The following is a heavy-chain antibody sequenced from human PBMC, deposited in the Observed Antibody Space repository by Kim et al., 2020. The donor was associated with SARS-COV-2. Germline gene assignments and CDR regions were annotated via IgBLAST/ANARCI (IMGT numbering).Heavy chain of an antibody. V-gene: IGHV3-9*01. CDR3: AKDTSSYWWLQRENDYMDV. CDR2: ISWNSGSI. J-gene: IGHJ6*03. Sequence: GGSLRLSCAASGFTFDDYAMHWVRQAPGKGLEWVSGISWNSGSIGYADSVKGRFTISRDNAKNSLYLQMNSLRAEDTALYYCAKDTSSYWWLQRENDYMDVWGKGTTVTVSS. CDR1: GFTFDDYA. D-gene: IGHD5-12*01.